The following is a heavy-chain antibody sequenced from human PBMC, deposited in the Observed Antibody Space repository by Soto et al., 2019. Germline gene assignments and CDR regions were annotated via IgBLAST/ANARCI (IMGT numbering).Heavy chain of an antibody. CDR3: ARDLILLGPYAFDI. CDR1: GDSVSSNSAA. V-gene: IGHV6-1*01. J-gene: IGHJ3*02. D-gene: IGHD2-21*01. Sequence: PSQTLSLSCVISGDSVSSNSAAWNWIRQSPSRGLEWLGRTYYRSKWYNDYAVSVKSRITINPDTSKNQFSLQLNSVTPEDTAVYYCARDLILLGPYAFDIWGQGTMVTVSS. CDR2: TYYRSKWYN.